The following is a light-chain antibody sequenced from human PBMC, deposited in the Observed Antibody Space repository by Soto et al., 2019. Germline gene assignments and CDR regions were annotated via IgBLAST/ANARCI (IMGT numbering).Light chain of an antibody. J-gene: IGLJ1*01. V-gene: IGLV1-40*01. Sequence: QSVVTQPPSVSGAPGQRVTISCTWSSSNIGAGYDVHWYQQLPGTAPKLLIYGNSNRPSGVPDRFSGSKSGTSASLAITGLQAEDEADYYCQSSDSSLSGWGVFGTGTKVTVL. CDR1: SSNIGAGYD. CDR3: QSSDSSLSGWGV. CDR2: GNS.